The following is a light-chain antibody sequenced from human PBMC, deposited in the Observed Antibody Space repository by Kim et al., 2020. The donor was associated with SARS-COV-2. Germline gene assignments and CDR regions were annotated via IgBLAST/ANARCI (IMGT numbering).Light chain of an antibody. CDR2: AAS. CDR1: QSISSY. Sequence: ASTGNRGTITCRASQSISSYLAWYQQKPGKAPKLLIYAASTLQSGVPSRFSGSGSGTDFTLTISCLQSEDFATYYCQQYYSYPRTFGGGTKVDIK. V-gene: IGKV1-8*01. J-gene: IGKJ4*01. CDR3: QQYYSYPRT.